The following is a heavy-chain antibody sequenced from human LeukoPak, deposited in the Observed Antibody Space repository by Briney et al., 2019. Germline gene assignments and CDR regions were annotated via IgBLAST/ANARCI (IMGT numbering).Heavy chain of an antibody. J-gene: IGHJ4*02. V-gene: IGHV3-74*01. CDR3: ARETTAPGNYFDY. Sequence: GGSLRLSCAASGFTFSSHWMHWVRQAPGKGLVWVSRISSDGSTINYADSVKGRFTISRDNAKNTLHLQMNSLRAEDTAVYYCARETTAPGNYFDYWGQGTLVTVSS. D-gene: IGHD4-17*01. CDR2: ISSDGSTI. CDR1: GFTFSSHW.